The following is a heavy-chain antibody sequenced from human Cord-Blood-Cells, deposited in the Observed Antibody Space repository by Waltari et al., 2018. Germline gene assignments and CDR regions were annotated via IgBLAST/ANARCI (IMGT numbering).Heavy chain of an antibody. CDR2: ISGRGGST. CDR3: AKDNGIREYAFDI. V-gene: IGHV3-23*01. D-gene: IGHD3-10*01. CDR1: GFTFSSYA. J-gene: IGHJ3*02. Sequence: EVQLLESGGGLVQPGGPLRLSCAASGFTFSSYAMSWVRQAPGKWLEWVSAISGRGGSTYYADSVKGRFTISRDNSKNTLYLQMNSLRAEDTAVYYCAKDNGIREYAFDIWGQGTMVTVSS.